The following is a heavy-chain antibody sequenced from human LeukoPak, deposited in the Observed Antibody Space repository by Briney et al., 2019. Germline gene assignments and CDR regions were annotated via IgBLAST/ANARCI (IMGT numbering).Heavy chain of an antibody. J-gene: IGHJ5*02. Sequence: SETLSLTCAVYGGSFSGYYWSWIRQPPGKGLEWIGEINHSGSTNYNPSLKSRVTISVDTSKNQFSLKLSSVTAADTAVYYCARLSTRPYSSGWYWSNNWFDPWGQGTLVTVSS. CDR3: ARLSTRPYSSGWYWSNNWFDP. V-gene: IGHV4-34*01. CDR2: INHSGST. CDR1: GGSFSGYY. D-gene: IGHD6-19*01.